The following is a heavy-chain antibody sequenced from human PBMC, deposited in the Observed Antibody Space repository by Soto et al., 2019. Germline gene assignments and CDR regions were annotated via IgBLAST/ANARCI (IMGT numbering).Heavy chain of an antibody. CDR3: ARVAYYYDSSDYYWSENAAFDI. CDR1: GGTFSSYA. CDR2: IIPIFGTA. D-gene: IGHD3-22*01. Sequence: SVKVSCKASGGTFSSYAISWVRQAPGQGLEWMGGIIPIFGTANYAQKFQGRVTITADESTSTAYMELSSLRSEDTAVYYCARVAYYYDSSDYYWSENAAFDIWGQGTMVTVSS. J-gene: IGHJ3*02. V-gene: IGHV1-69*13.